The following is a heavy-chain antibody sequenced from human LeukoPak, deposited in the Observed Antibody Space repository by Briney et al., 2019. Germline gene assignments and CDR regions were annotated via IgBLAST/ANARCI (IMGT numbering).Heavy chain of an antibody. CDR1: GFTFSSYW. CDR3: ARDNRLLRYFDWLSQEFDY. D-gene: IGHD3-9*01. V-gene: IGHV3-7*01. CDR2: IKQDGSEK. J-gene: IGHJ4*02. Sequence: GGSLRLSCAASGFTFSSYWMSWVRQAPGKGLEWVANIKQDGSEKYYVDSVKGRFTISRDNAKNSLYLQMNSLRAEDTAVYYGARDNRLLRYFDWLSQEFDYWGQGTLVTVSS.